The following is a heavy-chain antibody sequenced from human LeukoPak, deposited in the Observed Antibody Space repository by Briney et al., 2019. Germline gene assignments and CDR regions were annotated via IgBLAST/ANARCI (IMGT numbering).Heavy chain of an antibody. D-gene: IGHD3-9*01. Sequence: PSETLSLTCTVSGGSIISYYWTWIRQPPGKGLEWIGYIYYSGSTNYNPSLKSRVTISVDTSKNQFSLKLSSVTAADTAVYYCARTNVAGYYNAFDIWGQGTMVTVSS. J-gene: IGHJ3*02. CDR3: ARTNVAGYYNAFDI. CDR1: GGSIISYY. CDR2: IYYSGST. V-gene: IGHV4-59*08.